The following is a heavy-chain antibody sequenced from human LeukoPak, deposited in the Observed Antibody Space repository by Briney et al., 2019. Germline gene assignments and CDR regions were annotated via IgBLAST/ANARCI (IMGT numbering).Heavy chain of an antibody. J-gene: IGHJ4*02. CDR3: ARGYIYGYFDY. CDR2: IYPGDSDT. Sequence: GESLKISCKGSGYNFASNWIGWVRQMPGKGLEWMGIIYPGDSDTRYSPSFQGQVTISADRSISTAYLQWSSLKASDTAMYYCARGYIYGYFDYWGQGTLVTVSS. V-gene: IGHV5-51*01. D-gene: IGHD5-18*01. CDR1: GYNFASNW.